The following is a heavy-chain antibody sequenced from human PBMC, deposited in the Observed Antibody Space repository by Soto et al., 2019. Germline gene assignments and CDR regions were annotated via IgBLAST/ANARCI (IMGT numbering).Heavy chain of an antibody. Sequence: PSETLSLTCTVSGGSISSYYWSWIRQPPGKGLEWIGYIYYSGSTNYNPSLKSRVTISVDTSKNQFSLKLSSVTAADTALYYWARVERGYDWGSVGWFDPWGQGTLVTVSS. J-gene: IGHJ5*02. CDR3: ARVERGYDWGSVGWFDP. CDR1: GGSISSYY. CDR2: IYYSGST. V-gene: IGHV4-59*08. D-gene: IGHD5-12*01.